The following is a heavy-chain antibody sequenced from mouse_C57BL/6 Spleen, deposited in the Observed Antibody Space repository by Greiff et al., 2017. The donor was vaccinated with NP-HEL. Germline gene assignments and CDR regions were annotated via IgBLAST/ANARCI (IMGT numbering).Heavy chain of an antibody. CDR2: IYPGDGDT. V-gene: IGHV1-82*01. D-gene: IGHD2-1*01. CDR1: GYAFSSSW. Sequence: QVQLQQSGPELVKPGASVKISCKASGYAFSSSWMNWVKQRPGKGLEWIGRIYPGDGDTNYNGKFKGKATLTADKSSSTAYMQLSSLTSEDSAVYYCARGVYGNYEFAYWGQGTLVTVSA. CDR3: ARGVYGNYEFAY. J-gene: IGHJ3*01.